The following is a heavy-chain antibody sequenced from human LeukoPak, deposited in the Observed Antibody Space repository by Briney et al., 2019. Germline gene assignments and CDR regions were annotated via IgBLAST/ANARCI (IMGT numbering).Heavy chain of an antibody. J-gene: IGHJ5*02. D-gene: IGHD6-19*01. CDR3: ARDPYSSGYFDP. V-gene: IGHV3-53*01. Sequence: GGSLRLSCVASGFTVSTHYMTWVRQTPGKGLEWVSITLSGDTTYYADSVKGRFTISRDNSKNTLYLQMNSLRAEDTAVYYCARDPYSSGYFDPWGQGTLVTVSS. CDR1: GFTVSTHY. CDR2: TLSGDTT.